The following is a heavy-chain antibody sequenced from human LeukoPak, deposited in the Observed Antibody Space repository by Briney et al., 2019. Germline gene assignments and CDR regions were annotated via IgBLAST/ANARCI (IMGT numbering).Heavy chain of an antibody. V-gene: IGHV1-18*01. CDR1: GYTFTSYG. Sequence: GASMKVSCKASGYTFTSYGISWVRQAPGQGLEWMGWISAYNGNTNYAQKLQGRVTMTTDTSTSTAYMELRSLRSDDTAVYYCARDPINDYADYGGFDYWGQGTLVTVSS. CDR2: ISAYNGNT. CDR3: ARDPINDYADYGGFDY. J-gene: IGHJ4*02. D-gene: IGHD4-17*01.